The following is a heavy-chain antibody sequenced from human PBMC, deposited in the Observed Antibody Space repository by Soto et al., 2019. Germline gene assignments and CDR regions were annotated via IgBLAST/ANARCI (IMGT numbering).Heavy chain of an antibody. CDR1: GYTFTGYY. CDR2: INPNSGGA. D-gene: IGHD2-15*01. Sequence: ASVKVSCKASGYTFTGYYTHWVRQAPGQGLEWMGWINPNSGGANYAQKFQGWVTITGDTSISTAYMELSRLRSDDTAVYYCAKYRGRYCSGGSCYSGPYYFAYWGQGTLVTVSS. V-gene: IGHV1-2*04. CDR3: AKYRGRYCSGGSCYSGPYYFAY. J-gene: IGHJ4*02.